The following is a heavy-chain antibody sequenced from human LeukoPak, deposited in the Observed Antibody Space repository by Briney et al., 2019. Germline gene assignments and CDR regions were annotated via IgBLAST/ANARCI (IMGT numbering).Heavy chain of an antibody. CDR1: GFTFSSYG. D-gene: IGHD3-22*01. V-gene: IGHV3-30*02. CDR2: IRYDGSNK. Sequence: PGGSLRLSCAASGFTFSSYGMHWVRQAPGKGLEWVAFIRYDGSNKYYADSVKGRFTISRDNSKNTLYLQMNCLRAEDTAVYYCASLRTTYYYDRGDYWGQGTLVTVSS. J-gene: IGHJ4*02. CDR3: ASLRTTYYYDRGDY.